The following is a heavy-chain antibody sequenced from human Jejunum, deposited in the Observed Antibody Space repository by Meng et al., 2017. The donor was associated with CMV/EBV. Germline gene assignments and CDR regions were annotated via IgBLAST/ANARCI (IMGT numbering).Heavy chain of an antibody. CDR2: IYRGDDK. J-gene: IGHJ4*02. D-gene: IGHD5-18*01. Sequence: QITLKESGPTLVKPTQTLTLTCTFFGFSPVTSGEGVGWIRQPPGKALEWLALIYRGDDKRYSPSLKSRLTISKDTYKNEVVLTMTNMDPVDTGTYYCAYVVGGYYPSRPDYWGQGTLVTVSS. CDR3: AYVVGGYYPSRPDY. CDR1: GFSPVTSGEG. V-gene: IGHV2-5*02.